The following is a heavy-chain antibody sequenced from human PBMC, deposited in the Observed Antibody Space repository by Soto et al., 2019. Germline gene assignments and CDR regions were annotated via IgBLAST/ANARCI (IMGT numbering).Heavy chain of an antibody. Sequence: QLQLQESAPGLVKPSETLSLTCTVSGGSISGSSYYWGWIRQAPGQGMEWIGSIYYSGSTYNNPSLKGRVTISVDTSKNQFSLKLSPVTAADTAVYYCARNYYILTGYRNFDYWGQGTLVTVSS. CDR3: ARNYYILTGYRNFDY. D-gene: IGHD3-9*01. V-gene: IGHV4-39*01. CDR2: IYYSGST. CDR1: GGSISGSSYY. J-gene: IGHJ4*02.